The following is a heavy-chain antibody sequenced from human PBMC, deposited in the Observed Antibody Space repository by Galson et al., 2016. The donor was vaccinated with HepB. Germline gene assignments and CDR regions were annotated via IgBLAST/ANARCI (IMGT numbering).Heavy chain of an antibody. V-gene: IGHV3-7*03. CDR2: INEDGTGV. CDR3: ARGTTEAPGIDY. Sequence: SLRLSCAASGFTFRNYWMNWVRQAPGKGLEWLANINEDGTGVSFGDSVRGRLTIDRDNAKTSLYLQLDNLRADDTGVYYCARGTTEAPGIDYWGQGTLVSVSS. CDR1: GFTFRNYW. J-gene: IGHJ4*02. D-gene: IGHD1-1*01.